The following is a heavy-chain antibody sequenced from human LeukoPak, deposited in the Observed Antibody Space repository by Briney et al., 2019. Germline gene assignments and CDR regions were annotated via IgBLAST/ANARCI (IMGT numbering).Heavy chain of an antibody. V-gene: IGHV3-23*01. CDR2: ISGSGGST. Sequence: PGASLRLSCAASGFTFSSYAMSWVRQAPGKGLEWVSAISGSGGSTYYADSVKGRFTISRDNSKNTLYRQMNSLRAEDTAVYYCAKDSTPYYSVRGVHDYWGQGTLVTVSS. CDR1: GFTFSSYA. CDR3: AKDSTPYYSVRGVHDY. D-gene: IGHD3-10*02. J-gene: IGHJ4*02.